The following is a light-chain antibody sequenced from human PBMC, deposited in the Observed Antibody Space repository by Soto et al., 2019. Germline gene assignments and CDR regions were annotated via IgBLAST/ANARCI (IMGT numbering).Light chain of an antibody. J-gene: IGKJ5*01. V-gene: IGKV1-13*02. CDR3: QRFDPSPLT. Sequence: AIQLTQSPSSLSASVGDRVTITCRASQGIGSSAFAWYQQKPGKPPNLLIYDVSNLQRGVPTRFSGSGSGTVFPLPTTSLQPEDFPTYYFQRFDPSPLTFGKGHGWTLN. CDR2: DVS. CDR1: QGIGSSA.